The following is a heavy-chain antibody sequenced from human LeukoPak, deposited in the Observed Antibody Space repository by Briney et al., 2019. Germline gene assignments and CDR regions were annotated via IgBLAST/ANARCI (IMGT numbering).Heavy chain of an antibody. Sequence: PSETLSLTCTVSGGSISSSSYYWAWIRQPPGKGLEWIGEIHYSGATNYSPSLKSRVIISGDSSRNQFSLKLTSLTAADTAIYYCARGALIVYAFDIWGQGALVTVSS. V-gene: IGHV4-39*07. CDR1: GGSISSSSYY. D-gene: IGHD1-26*01. CDR2: IHYSGAT. J-gene: IGHJ3*02. CDR3: ARGALIVYAFDI.